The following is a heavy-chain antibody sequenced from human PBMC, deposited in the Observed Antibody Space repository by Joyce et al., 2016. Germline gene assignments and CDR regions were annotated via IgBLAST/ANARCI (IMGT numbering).Heavy chain of an antibody. V-gene: IGHV3-21*02. CDR2: ISGDRRFI. Sequence: EVQLVESGGGLVKPGGSLKISCAASGFMFSTSSMSWFRQAAGKGLVWVSAISGDRRFIFHADSVRGRFTVSRDNAENSLYLQMKSLRVEDTAVYFCARGGLVYDYSMDVWGQGTTVIVSS. D-gene: IGHD2-21*01. CDR1: GFMFSTSS. J-gene: IGHJ6*02. CDR3: ARGGLVYDYSMDV.